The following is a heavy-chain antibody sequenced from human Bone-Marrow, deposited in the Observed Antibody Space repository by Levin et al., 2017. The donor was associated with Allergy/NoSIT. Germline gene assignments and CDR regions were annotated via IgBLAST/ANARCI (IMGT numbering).Heavy chain of an antibody. CDR2: IYPDGRT. V-gene: IGHV4-4*02. J-gene: IGHJ6*04. Sequence: SQTLSLTCAVSGASIRSTNWYSWVRQPPGKGLEWIGEIYPDGRTNYNPSLKSRVTISVDKSRNQFSLKLNSVTAADTAVYYCVRNGFYSLEVWGKGTTVTVSS. CDR1: GASIRSTNW. D-gene: IGHD3-3*01. CDR3: VRNGFYSLEV.